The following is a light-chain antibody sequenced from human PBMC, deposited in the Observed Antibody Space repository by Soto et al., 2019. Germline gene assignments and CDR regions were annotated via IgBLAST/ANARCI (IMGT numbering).Light chain of an antibody. Sequence: QSVLTQPPSASGTPGQRVTISCSGSSSNIGSNYVYWYQQLPGTAPKLLIYRNDQLPSGVPDRFSGSKSGTSASLAISGLRSEDEADYYCAAWDDSVSGYVFGTGTKVTVL. CDR3: AAWDDSVSGYV. J-gene: IGLJ1*01. V-gene: IGLV1-47*01. CDR1: SSNIGSNY. CDR2: RND.